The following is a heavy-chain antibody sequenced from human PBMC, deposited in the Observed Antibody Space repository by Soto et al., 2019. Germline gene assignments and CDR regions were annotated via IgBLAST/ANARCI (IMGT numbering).Heavy chain of an antibody. CDR1: GGSISENYY. CDR2: IFHTGGT. Sequence: PSETLSVTSTVSGGSISENYYWNWIRQSPGKGLEWIAYIFHTGGTYYNPSLKGRVTISMDTSRDQVSLNLTAVTSTDAALYYCARAPLSVVLRAFDVCCLGTLVADSS. D-gene: IGHD3-16*01. J-gene: IGHJ2*01. CDR3: ARAPLSVVLRAFDV. V-gene: IGHV4-59*08.